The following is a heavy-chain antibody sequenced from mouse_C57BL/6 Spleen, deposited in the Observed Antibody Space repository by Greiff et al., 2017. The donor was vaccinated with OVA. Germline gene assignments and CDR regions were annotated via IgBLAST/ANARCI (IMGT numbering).Heavy chain of an antibody. D-gene: IGHD1-1*02. V-gene: IGHV5-4*01. CDR2: ISDGGSYT. J-gene: IGHJ4*01. CDR3: ARGRYGLYYAMDY. Sequence: VQLQESGGGLVKPGGSLKLSCAASGFTFSSYAMSWVRQTPEKRLEWVATISDGGSYTYYPDNVKGRFTISRDNAKNNLYLQMSHLKSEDTAMYYCARGRYGLYYAMDYWGQGTSVTVSS. CDR1: GFTFSSYA.